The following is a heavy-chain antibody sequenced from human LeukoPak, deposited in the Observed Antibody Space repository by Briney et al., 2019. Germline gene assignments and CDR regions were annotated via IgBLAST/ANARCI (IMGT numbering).Heavy chain of an antibody. CDR3: ARSGEMATIFNWFDP. D-gene: IGHD5-24*01. CDR2: IYYSGST. V-gene: IGHV4-59*01. Sequence: SETLSLTWTVSGGSISSYYWSWIRQPPGKGLEWIGYIYYSGSTNYNPSLKSRVTISVDTSKNQFSLKLSSVTAADTAVYYCARSGEMATIFNWFDPWGQGTLVTVSS. CDR1: GGSISSYY. J-gene: IGHJ5*02.